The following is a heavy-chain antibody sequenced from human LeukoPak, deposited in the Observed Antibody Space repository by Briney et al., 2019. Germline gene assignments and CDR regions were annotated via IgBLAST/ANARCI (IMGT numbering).Heavy chain of an antibody. CDR1: GYSFTIYW. D-gene: IGHD3-10*01. Sequence: GESLKISCKGSGYSFTIYWIGWVRQMPGKGLEWMGIIYPADSDTRCSPSFQGQVTISADRSISTTYLQWSSLKASDTAMYYRARSTMVRGVISMDVWGQGTTVTVSS. V-gene: IGHV5-51*01. CDR3: ARSTMVRGVISMDV. CDR2: IYPADSDT. J-gene: IGHJ6*02.